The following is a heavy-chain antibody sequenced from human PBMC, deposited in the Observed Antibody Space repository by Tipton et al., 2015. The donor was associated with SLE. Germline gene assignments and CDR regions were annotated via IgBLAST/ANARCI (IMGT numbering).Heavy chain of an antibody. D-gene: IGHD2-2*03. J-gene: IGHJ4*02. CDR1: GFTFGTAA. Sequence: RSLRLSCAASGFTFGTAAMSWVRQAPGKGLEWVSGISWNSGSIGYADSVKGRFTISRDNAKNSLYLQMNSLRAEDTALYYCAKGPMDIVVVPAALDYWGQGTLVTFSS. CDR3: AKGPMDIVVVPAALDY. CDR2: ISWNSGSI. V-gene: IGHV3-9*01.